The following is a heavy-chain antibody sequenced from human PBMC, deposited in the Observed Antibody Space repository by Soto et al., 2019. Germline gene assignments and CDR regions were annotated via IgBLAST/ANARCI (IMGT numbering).Heavy chain of an antibody. CDR1: GFTFSSYG. V-gene: IGHV3-33*01. J-gene: IGHJ6*03. CDR2: IWYDGSNK. Sequence: QVQLVESGGGVVQPGRSLRLSCAASGFTFSSYGMHWVRQAPGKGLEWVAVIWYDGSNKYYADSVKGRFTISRDNSKNTLYLQMNSLRAEDTAVYYCATGQDYYYYYMDVWGKGTTVTVSS. CDR3: ATGQDYYYYYMDV.